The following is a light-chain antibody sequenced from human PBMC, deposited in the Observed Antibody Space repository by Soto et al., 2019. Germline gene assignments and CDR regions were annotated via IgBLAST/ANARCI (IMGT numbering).Light chain of an antibody. CDR3: QQYHNWPPIT. Sequence: EIVLRQSPATLSVSPWDRATLSCRASRSVASDLAWYQQKPGQAPRLLIYAAATRATGVPARFSGSGSGTEFTLTISSLQSEDFAVYYCQQYHNWPPITFGQGTRLEIK. CDR1: RSVASD. J-gene: IGKJ5*01. CDR2: AAA. V-gene: IGKV3-15*01.